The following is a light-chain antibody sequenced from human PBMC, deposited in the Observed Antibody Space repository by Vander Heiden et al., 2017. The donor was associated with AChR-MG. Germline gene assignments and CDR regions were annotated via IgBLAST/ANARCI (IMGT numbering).Light chain of an antibody. CDR2: EGS. Sequence: QSALTQPASVSGSPGQSNTISCTCTSSDVGSYNLVSWYQQYPGKAPKLMIYEGSEWPSGVSNRFSGSKSGNTASLTISGLQAEDEADYYCCSYAGSSTYVVFGGGTKLTVL. J-gene: IGLJ2*01. CDR3: CSYAGSSTYVV. CDR1: SSDVGSYNL. V-gene: IGLV2-23*01.